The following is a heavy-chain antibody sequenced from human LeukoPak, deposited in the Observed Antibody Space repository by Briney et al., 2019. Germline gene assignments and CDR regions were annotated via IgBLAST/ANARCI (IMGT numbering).Heavy chain of an antibody. CDR2: LSTGGGTT. Sequence: WGSLRLSCAASGFTFSSYAMSWVRQAPGKGLEWVSVLSTGGGTTYYADSVKGRFTISRDNSKNTLYLQMNSLRAEDTAVYYCARWVLGNCFCFDYWGQGTLVTVSS. D-gene: IGHD4-23*01. CDR1: GFTFSSYA. CDR3: ARWVLGNCFCFDY. J-gene: IGHJ4*02. V-gene: IGHV3-23*01.